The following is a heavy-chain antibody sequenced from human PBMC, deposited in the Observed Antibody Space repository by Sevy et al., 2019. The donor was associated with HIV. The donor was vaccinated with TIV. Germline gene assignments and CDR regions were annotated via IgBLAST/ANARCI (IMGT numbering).Heavy chain of an antibody. CDR1: GFTFSKYW. CDR2: ISGADPGT. D-gene: IGHD2-15*01. Sequence: GGSLRLSCAASGFTFSKYWMGWVRQAPGKGLEWVSAISGADPGTYYAGSVKGRFTISRDNSKNTLYLQMNTLRAEDTAIYYCAKADRGCCSGTLCYWFDCWGQGTLVTVSS. V-gene: IGHV3-23*01. J-gene: IGHJ4*02. CDR3: AKADRGCCSGTLCYWFDC.